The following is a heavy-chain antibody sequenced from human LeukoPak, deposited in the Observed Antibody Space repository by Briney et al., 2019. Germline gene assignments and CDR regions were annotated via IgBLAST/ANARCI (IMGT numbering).Heavy chain of an antibody. D-gene: IGHD3-22*01. Sequence: PSETLSLTCTVSGGSINTYYWSWIRQPPGEGLEWIGYIYYSGSTNYNPSLKSRVTISVDTSKNQFSLKLSSVTAADTAVYYCARDRGGDDSSGYYWGYYFDYWGQGTLVTVSS. CDR3: ARDRGGDDSSGYYWGYYFDY. CDR2: IYYSGST. J-gene: IGHJ4*02. V-gene: IGHV4-59*01. CDR1: GGSINTYY.